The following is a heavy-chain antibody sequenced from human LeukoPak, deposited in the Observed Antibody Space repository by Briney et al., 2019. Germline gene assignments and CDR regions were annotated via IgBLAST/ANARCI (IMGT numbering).Heavy chain of an antibody. Sequence: PSETLSLTCAVYGGSFSGYYWSWIRQPPGKGLEWIGYIYYSGSTNYNPSLKSRVTISVDTSKNQFSLKLSSVTAADTAVYYCARSQGGVPYYYYYGMDVWGQGTTVTVSS. CDR2: IYYSGST. CDR3: ARSQGGVPYYYYYGMDV. J-gene: IGHJ6*02. CDR1: GGSFSGYY. V-gene: IGHV4-59*01.